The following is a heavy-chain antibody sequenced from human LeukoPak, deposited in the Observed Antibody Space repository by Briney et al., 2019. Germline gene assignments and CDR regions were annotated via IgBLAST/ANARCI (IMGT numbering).Heavy chain of an antibody. Sequence: ASVKVSCKASGYTFTSYGTSWVRQAPGQGLEGMGWISAYNGNTNYAQKLQGRVTMTTDTSTSTAYMELRSLRSDDTAVYYCARFFEKSDTAMVTPLDYWGQGTLVTVSS. V-gene: IGHV1-18*04. CDR3: ARFFEKSDTAMVTPLDY. CDR2: ISAYNGNT. D-gene: IGHD5-18*01. CDR1: GYTFTSYG. J-gene: IGHJ4*02.